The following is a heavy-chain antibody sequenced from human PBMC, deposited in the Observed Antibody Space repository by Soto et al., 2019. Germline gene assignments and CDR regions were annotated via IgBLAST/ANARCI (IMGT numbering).Heavy chain of an antibody. D-gene: IGHD3-16*01. Sequence: SGPTLVNPTQTLTLTCTFSGFSLSTSGMCVSWIRQPPGKALEWLARIDWDDDKYYSTSLKTRLTISKDTSKNQVVLTMTNMDPVDTATYYCARIPMITFGGVPLHDAFDTWGQGTMVTVSS. V-gene: IGHV2-70*11. CDR2: IDWDDDK. J-gene: IGHJ3*02. CDR1: GFSLSTSGMC. CDR3: ARIPMITFGGVPLHDAFDT.